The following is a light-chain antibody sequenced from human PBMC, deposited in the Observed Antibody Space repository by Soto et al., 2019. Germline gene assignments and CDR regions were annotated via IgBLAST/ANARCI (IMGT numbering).Light chain of an antibody. J-gene: IGLJ3*02. V-gene: IGLV1-44*01. CDR3: AAWDDSLNGWV. CDR1: SSNIETNT. CDR2: TNN. Sequence: QSVLTQPPSASGTPGQRVTLSCSGSSSNIETNTVSWYQQLPGTAPKLLIYTNNQRPSRVPDRFSGSKSGTSASLAISGLQSEDEADYYCAAWDDSLNGWVFGGGTKVTVL.